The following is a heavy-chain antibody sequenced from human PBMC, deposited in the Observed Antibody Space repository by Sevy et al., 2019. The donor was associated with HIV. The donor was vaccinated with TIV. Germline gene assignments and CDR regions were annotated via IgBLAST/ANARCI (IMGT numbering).Heavy chain of an antibody. J-gene: IGHJ3*02. D-gene: IGHD5-18*01. CDR3: ARYEEDTTLVNAFDI. Sequence: GGPLRLSCAASGFTFSNYIINWVRQAPGKGLEWVSSISNSGTYIYYADSVKGRFTISRDNAKNSLYLQMNSLRAEDTAVYYCARYEEDTTLVNAFDIWGQGTMVTVSS. V-gene: IGHV3-21*01. CDR2: ISNSGTYI. CDR1: GFTFSNYI.